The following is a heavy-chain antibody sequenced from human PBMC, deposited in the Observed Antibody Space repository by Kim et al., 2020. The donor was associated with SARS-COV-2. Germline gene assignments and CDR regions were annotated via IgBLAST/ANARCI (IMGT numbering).Heavy chain of an antibody. D-gene: IGHD1-20*01. Sequence: ASVKVSCKPSGCTFTSIGISWVRQAPGQGLEGMGWISAYNGKTNYAHKLQGRVTMTTDTSTSTAYLELRSLRCDDTAKYYCARSGPSITGFDYWGQGTLV. J-gene: IGHJ4*02. CDR2: ISAYNGKT. CDR1: GCTFTSIG. V-gene: IGHV1-18*01. CDR3: ARSGPSITGFDY.